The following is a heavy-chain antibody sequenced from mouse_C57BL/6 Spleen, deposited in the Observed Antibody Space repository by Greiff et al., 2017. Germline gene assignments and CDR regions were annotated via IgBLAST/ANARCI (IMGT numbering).Heavy chain of an antibody. CDR3: TREGYYLDY. CDR1: GFTFSSYA. V-gene: IGHV5-9-1*02. J-gene: IGHJ2*01. CDR2: ISSGGDYI. Sequence: EVKVVESGEGLVKPGGSLKLSCAASGFTFSSYAMSWVRQTPEKRLEWVAYISSGGDYIYYADTVKGRFTISRDNARNTLYLQMSSLKSEDTAMYYCTREGYYLDYWGQGTTLTVSS.